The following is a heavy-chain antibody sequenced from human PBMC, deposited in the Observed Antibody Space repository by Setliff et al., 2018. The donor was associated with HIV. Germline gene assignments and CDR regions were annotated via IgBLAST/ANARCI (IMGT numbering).Heavy chain of an antibody. CDR2: INTETGNP. J-gene: IGHJ4*02. V-gene: IGHV7-4-1*01. Sequence: ASVKVSCKASGYSFTSFGISWLRQAPGQGLEWMGWINTETGNPMYAQGFRGRFVFSLDTSVNTAYLQIHSLKAEDTAIFYCARVGSYWSTFDYWGQGALVT. D-gene: IGHD5-18*01. CDR3: ARVGSYWSTFDY. CDR1: GYSFTSFG.